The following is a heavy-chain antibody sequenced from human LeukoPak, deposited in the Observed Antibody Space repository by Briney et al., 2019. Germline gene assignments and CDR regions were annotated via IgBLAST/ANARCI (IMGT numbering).Heavy chain of an antibody. J-gene: IGHJ4*02. V-gene: IGHV4-31*03. CDR1: GGSISSGGYY. D-gene: IGHD5-18*01. CDR3: ARVGYNYGIDY. CDR2: IHYSGST. Sequence: SETLSLTCTVSGGSISSGGYYWSWIRQHPGMGLEWIGYIHYSGSTYYNPSLKSRVTISVDTSKNQFSLKLSPVTAADTAVYYCARVGYNYGIDYWGQGTLVTVSS.